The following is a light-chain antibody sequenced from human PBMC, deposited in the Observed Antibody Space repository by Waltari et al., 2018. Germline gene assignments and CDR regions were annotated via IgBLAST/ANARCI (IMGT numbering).Light chain of an antibody. J-gene: IGLJ3*02. Sequence: QSVLTQPPSASGTPGQRVTISCSGSSSNIGSNTVNWYQQLPGTAPKLLIYSNNQRPSGVPDRCSGSKSGNSASLAISGLQSEDEAEYYCAAWDDSLNGWVFGGGTKLTVL. CDR2: SNN. V-gene: IGLV1-44*01. CDR1: SSNIGSNT. CDR3: AAWDDSLNGWV.